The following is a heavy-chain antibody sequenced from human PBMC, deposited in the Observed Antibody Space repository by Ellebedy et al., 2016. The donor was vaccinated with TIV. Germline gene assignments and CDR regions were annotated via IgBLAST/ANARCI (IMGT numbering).Heavy chain of an antibody. D-gene: IGHD1-1*01. CDR3: AREVLLRRTGTIARRYFDY. V-gene: IGHV1-2*04. J-gene: IGHJ4*02. CDR2: INPNSGGT. CDR1: GYTFTGYY. Sequence: AASVKVSCKASGYTFTGYYMHWARQAPGQGLEWMGWINPNSGGTNYAQKFHGWVTMTRDTSISTAYMELSRLRSDDTAVYYCAREVLLRRTGTIARRYFDYWGQGTLVTVSS.